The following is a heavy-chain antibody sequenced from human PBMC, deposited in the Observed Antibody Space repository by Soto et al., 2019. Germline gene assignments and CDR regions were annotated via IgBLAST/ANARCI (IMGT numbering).Heavy chain of an antibody. D-gene: IGHD1-26*01. V-gene: IGHV1-69*13. CDR2: IIPIFGTA. Sequence: GASVKVSCKASGGTFSSYAISWVRQAPGQGLEWMGGIIPIFGTANYAQKFQGRVTITADESTSTAYMELSSLRSEDTAVYYCARCSGSYSYFDYWGQGILVTVSS. CDR3: ARCSGSYSYFDY. CDR1: GGTFSSYA. J-gene: IGHJ4*02.